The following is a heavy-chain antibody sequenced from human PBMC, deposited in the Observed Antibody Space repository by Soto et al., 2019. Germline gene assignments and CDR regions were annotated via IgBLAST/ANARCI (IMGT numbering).Heavy chain of an antibody. Sequence: GGSLRLSCAASGFTFSDYYMSWIRQAPGKGLEWVSFISTTGSFTNYADSLKGRSTISRDNAKNSLYLQINSLRGDDTAVYYCARAQWELDYWGQGTLVTVSS. CDR1: GFTFSDYY. CDR3: ARAQWELDY. D-gene: IGHD1-26*01. CDR2: ISTTGSFT. J-gene: IGHJ4*02. V-gene: IGHV3-11*06.